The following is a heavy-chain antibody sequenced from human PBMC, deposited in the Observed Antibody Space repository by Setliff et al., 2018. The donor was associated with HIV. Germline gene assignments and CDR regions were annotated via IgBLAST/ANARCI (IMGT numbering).Heavy chain of an antibody. CDR3: AKPYRGSVVRDQGYMDV. J-gene: IGHJ6*03. D-gene: IGHD3-10*01. CDR1: GFTFSSYA. CDR2: ISGSAGST. Sequence: GGSLRLSCAVSGFTFSSYAMSWVRQAPGKGLEWVSAISGSAGSTYYADSVKGRFTISGENSKNTLYLQMNSLRADDTAVYYCAKPYRGSVVRDQGYMDVWGKGTTVTVSS. V-gene: IGHV3-23*01.